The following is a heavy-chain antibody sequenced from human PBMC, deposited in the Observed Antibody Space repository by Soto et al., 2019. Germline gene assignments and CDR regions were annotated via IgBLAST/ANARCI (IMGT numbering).Heavy chain of an antibody. CDR1: GFTSSTYG. CDR2: ITNNGRYI. V-gene: IGHV3-21*01. CDR3: ARSRQTSGNIPGL. D-gene: IGHD1-1*01. J-gene: IGHJ4*02. Sequence: GGSLRLSCAASGFTSSTYGMNWVRQAPGKGLEWVSSITNNGRYIFYEDSVRGRFTISRDDAKNSWFLQMNNLRAEDTAVYYCARSRQTSGNIPGLWGLGTLVTVSS.